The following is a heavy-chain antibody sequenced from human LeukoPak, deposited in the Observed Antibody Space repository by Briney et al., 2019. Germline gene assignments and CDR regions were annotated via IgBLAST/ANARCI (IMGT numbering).Heavy chain of an antibody. CDR1: GYTFTRYY. Sequence: ASVNVSCKASGYTFTRYYVHWVRQAPGQGREWMGWINPNSGGTNYAQKFQGRVTMTRDTSISTVYMELSSLRSDDTGVYYCARKGPYYDYWGQGTLVTVSS. CDR2: INPNSGGT. CDR3: ARKGPYYDY. V-gene: IGHV1-2*02. J-gene: IGHJ4*02.